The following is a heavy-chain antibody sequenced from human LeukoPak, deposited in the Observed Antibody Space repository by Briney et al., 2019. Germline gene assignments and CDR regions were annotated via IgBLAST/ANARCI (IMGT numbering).Heavy chain of an antibody. D-gene: IGHD3-10*01. Sequence: SETLSLTCAVYGGSFSGYYWSWIRQPPGKGLEWIGEIYHSGSTNYNPSLKSRVTISVDKSKNQFSLKLSSVTAADTAVYYCARDRNYGSGSYYYGMDVWGQGTTVTVSS. V-gene: IGHV4-34*01. CDR1: GGSFSGYY. CDR3: ARDRNYGSGSYYYGMDV. J-gene: IGHJ6*02. CDR2: IYHSGST.